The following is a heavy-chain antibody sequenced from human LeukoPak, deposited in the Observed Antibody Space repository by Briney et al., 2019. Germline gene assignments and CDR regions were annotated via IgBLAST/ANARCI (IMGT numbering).Heavy chain of an antibody. CDR3: ARRVISEISIDKGNWLDP. CDR2: ILFSGSP. J-gene: IGHJ5*02. V-gene: IGHV4-59*08. Sequence: PSETLSLTCTVSGGSISSYYWSWIRQPPGKGLERIGYILFSGSPHHNPSLTSRISLSVDTSKNQFSLKLSSVTAADTAVYYCARRVISEISIDKGNWLDPWGQGTLVTVSS. CDR1: GGSISSYY. D-gene: IGHD3-3*01.